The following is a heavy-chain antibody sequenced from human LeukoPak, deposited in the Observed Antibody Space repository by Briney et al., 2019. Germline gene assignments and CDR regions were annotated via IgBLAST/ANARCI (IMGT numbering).Heavy chain of an antibody. CDR1: GGSISSYY. CDR2: IYTSGST. D-gene: IGHD6-19*01. J-gene: IGHJ4*02. V-gene: IGHV4-4*07. CDR3: ARSIAVAGTHPIDY. Sequence: SETLSLTCTVSGGSISSYYWSWIRQPAGKGLEWIGRIYTSGSTNYNPSLKSRVTMSVDTSKNQFSLKLSSVTAADTAVYYCARSIAVAGTHPIDYWGQGTLVTDSS.